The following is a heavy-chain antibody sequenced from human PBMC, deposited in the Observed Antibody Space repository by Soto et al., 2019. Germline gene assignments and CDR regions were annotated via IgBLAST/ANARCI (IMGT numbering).Heavy chain of an antibody. J-gene: IGHJ6*03. V-gene: IGHV3-21*01. Sequence: GGSLRLSCAASGFTLSSYSMNWVRQAPGKGLEWVSSISSSSSYIYYADSVKGRFTISRDNAKNSLYLQMNSLRAEDTAVYYCARVLDCSGGSCYFIDYYYYMDVWGKGTTVTVSS. CDR1: GFTLSSYS. D-gene: IGHD2-15*01. CDR2: ISSSSSYI. CDR3: ARVLDCSGGSCYFIDYYYYMDV.